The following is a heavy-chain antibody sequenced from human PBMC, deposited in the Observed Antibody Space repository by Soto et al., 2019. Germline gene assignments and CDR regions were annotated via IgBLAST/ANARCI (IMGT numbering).Heavy chain of an antibody. Sequence: EVQFLQSGGGLAQPGTSLRLSCAASGFTFKYYAMTWVRQAPRKGLEWVSTISGSGDKTDYADSVKGRFRVSRDNSKDTLYLQMDSLRADDTALYYCARESKWYGGQYFQDWGQGTLVTVSS. V-gene: IGHV3-23*01. D-gene: IGHD2-8*01. CDR1: GFTFKYYA. CDR2: ISGSGDKT. CDR3: ARESKWYGGQYFQD. J-gene: IGHJ1*01.